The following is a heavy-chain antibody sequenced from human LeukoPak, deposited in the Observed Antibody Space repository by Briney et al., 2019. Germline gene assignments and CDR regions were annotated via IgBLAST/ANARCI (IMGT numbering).Heavy chain of an antibody. CDR3: AKESNYYDRSFDY. D-gene: IGHD3-22*01. CDR2: ISYDGSNK. Sequence: GGSLRLSCAASGFTFSSYGMHWVRQAPGKGLEWVAVISYDGSNKYYADSVKGRFTISRDNSKNTLYLQMNSLRAEDTAVYYCAKESNYYDRSFDYWGQGTLVTVSS. CDR1: GFTFSSYG. V-gene: IGHV3-30*18. J-gene: IGHJ4*02.